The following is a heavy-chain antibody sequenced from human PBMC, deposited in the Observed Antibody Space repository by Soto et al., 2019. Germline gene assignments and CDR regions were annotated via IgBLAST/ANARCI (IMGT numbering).Heavy chain of an antibody. D-gene: IGHD6-13*01. Sequence: GGSLRLSCAASGFTFDDYAMHWVRQAPGKGLEWVSGISWNSGSIGYADSVKGRFTISKDNAKNSLYLQMNSLRAEDTALYYCAKENSSSWEYYYYYGMDVWGQGTTVTVSS. J-gene: IGHJ6*02. CDR3: AKENSSSWEYYYYYGMDV. CDR2: ISWNSGSI. CDR1: GFTFDDYA. V-gene: IGHV3-9*01.